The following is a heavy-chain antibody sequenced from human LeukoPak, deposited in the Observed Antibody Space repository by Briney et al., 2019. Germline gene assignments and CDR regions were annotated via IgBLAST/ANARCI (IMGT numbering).Heavy chain of an antibody. V-gene: IGHV3-30*02. CDR2: IRYDGSNK. CDR3: AKKAAAGIAHFDY. J-gene: IGHJ4*02. CDR1: GFTFSSYG. Sequence: PGGSLRLSCAASGFTFSSYGMHWVRQARGKGLEWVAFIRYDGSNKYYADSVKGRFTISRDNSKNTLYLQMNSLRAEDTAVYYCAKKAAAGIAHFDYWGQGTLVTVSS. D-gene: IGHD6-13*01.